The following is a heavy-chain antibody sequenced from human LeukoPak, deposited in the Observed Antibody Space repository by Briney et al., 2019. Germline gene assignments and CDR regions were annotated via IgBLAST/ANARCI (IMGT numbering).Heavy chain of an antibody. CDR3: ASLTREQWLIYYYMDV. Sequence: GGSLRLSCAASGFTFSSYAMHWVRQAPGKGLEWVAVISYDGSNKYYADSAKGRFTISRDNSKNTLYLQMNSLRAEDTAVYYCASLTREQWLIYYYMDVWGKGTTVTVSS. D-gene: IGHD6-19*01. V-gene: IGHV3-30*04. CDR2: ISYDGSNK. J-gene: IGHJ6*03. CDR1: GFTFSSYA.